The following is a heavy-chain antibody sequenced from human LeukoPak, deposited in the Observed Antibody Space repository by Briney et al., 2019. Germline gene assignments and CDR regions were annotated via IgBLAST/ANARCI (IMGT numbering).Heavy chain of an antibody. CDR3: AKEFNRGLPDY. CDR2: INEDGRTT. D-gene: IGHD2-21*01. CDR1: GFTFSSNW. V-gene: IGHV3-74*01. Sequence: GGSLRLSCAASGFTFSSNWMHWVRQAPGKGLVWVSRINEDGRTTNYADSVKGRFTISRDNARNTLDLQMNSLRAEDTAVYYCAKEFNRGLPDYWGQGTLVTVPS. J-gene: IGHJ4*02.